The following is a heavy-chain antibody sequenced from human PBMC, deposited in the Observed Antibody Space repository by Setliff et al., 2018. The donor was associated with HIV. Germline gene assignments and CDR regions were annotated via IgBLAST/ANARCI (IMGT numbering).Heavy chain of an antibody. J-gene: IGHJ4*02. CDR2: TRNKANGYTT. Sequence: GGSLRLSCAVSGFTLSDYYMDWVRQAPGKGLEWVGRTRNKANGYTTEYGASVQGRSTISRDNSKDSLSLQMNNLTAEDTAVYYCVRAAAGLDIWSQGIRVTVSS. D-gene: IGHD2-15*01. V-gene: IGHV3-72*01. CDR3: VRAAAGLDI. CDR1: GFTLSDYY.